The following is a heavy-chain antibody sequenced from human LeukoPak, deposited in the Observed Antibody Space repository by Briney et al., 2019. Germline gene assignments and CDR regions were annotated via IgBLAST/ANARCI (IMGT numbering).Heavy chain of an antibody. V-gene: IGHV4-34*01. CDR1: GGSFSGYY. J-gene: IGHJ4*02. CDR3: ARGGYYDSSGYPNLYDY. D-gene: IGHD3-22*01. Sequence: PSETLPLTCAVYGGSFSGYYWSWIRQPPGKGLGWIGEINHGGSTNYNPSLKSRVTISVDTSKNQFSLKLSSVTAADTAVYYCARGGYYDSSGYPNLYDYWGQGTLVTVSS. CDR2: INHGGST.